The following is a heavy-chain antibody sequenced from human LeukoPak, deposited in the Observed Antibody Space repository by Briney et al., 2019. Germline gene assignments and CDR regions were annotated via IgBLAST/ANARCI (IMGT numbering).Heavy chain of an antibody. D-gene: IGHD6-13*01. CDR1: GGSFSGYY. J-gene: IGHJ4*02. CDR3: ASLSGSSWSIDY. V-gene: IGHV4-34*01. CDR2: INHSGST. Sequence: SETLSLTCAVYGGSFSGYYWSWIRQPPGKGLERIGEINHSGSTNYNPSLKSRVTISVDTSKNQFSLKLSSVTAADTAVYYCASLSGSSWSIDYWGQGTLVTVSS.